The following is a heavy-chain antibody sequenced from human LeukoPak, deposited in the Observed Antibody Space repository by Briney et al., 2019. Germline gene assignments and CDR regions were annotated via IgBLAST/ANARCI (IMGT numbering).Heavy chain of an antibody. Sequence: PSETLSLTCAVYGGPFSGYYWSWIRQPPGKGLEWIGKISHSGSTNYNPSLKSRVTISVDTSKNQFSLKLSSVTAADMAVFYCARGRGYNAFDIWGQGTMVTVSS. D-gene: IGHD5-18*01. J-gene: IGHJ3*02. CDR2: ISHSGST. CDR1: GGPFSGYY. V-gene: IGHV4-34*01. CDR3: ARGRGYNAFDI.